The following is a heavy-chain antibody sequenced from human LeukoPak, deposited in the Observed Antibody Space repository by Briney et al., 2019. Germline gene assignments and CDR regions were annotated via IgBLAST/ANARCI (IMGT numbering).Heavy chain of an antibody. V-gene: IGHV3-33*01. D-gene: IGHD7-27*01. J-gene: IGHJ5*02. Sequence: LTGGSLRLSCAASGFTFSSYGMHWVRQAPGKGLEWVAVIWYDGSNKYYADSVKGRFTISRDNSKNTLYLQMNSLRAEDTAVYYCAREINWGSSWFDPWGQGTLVTVSS. CDR3: AREINWGSSWFDP. CDR1: GFTFSSYG. CDR2: IWYDGSNK.